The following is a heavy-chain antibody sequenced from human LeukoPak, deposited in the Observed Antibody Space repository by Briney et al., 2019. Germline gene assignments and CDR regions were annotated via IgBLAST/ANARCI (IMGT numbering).Heavy chain of an antibody. D-gene: IGHD2-2*01. CDR1: GFTFSSYS. CDR2: ISSSSSTI. V-gene: IGHV3-48*04. J-gene: IGHJ4*02. CDR3: ARDHRTLVVPAADMDY. Sequence: PGGSLRLSCAASGFTFSSYSMNWVRQAPGKGLEWVSYISSSSSTIYYADSVKGRFTISRDNAKNSLYLQMNSLRAEDTAVYYCARDHRTLVVPAADMDYWGQGTLVTVSS.